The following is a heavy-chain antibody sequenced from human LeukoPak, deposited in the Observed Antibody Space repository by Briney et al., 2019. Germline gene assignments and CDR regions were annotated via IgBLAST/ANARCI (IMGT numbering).Heavy chain of an antibody. V-gene: IGHV3-7*01. CDR3: ASVRLVKLHNWFDP. CDR1: GFTFSSYW. J-gene: IGHJ5*02. CDR2: IKQDGSEK. D-gene: IGHD2-15*01. Sequence: GGSLRLSCAVSGFTFSSYWMSWFRQAPGKGLEWVANIKQDGSEKYYVDSVKGRFTISRDNAKNSLYLQMNSLRAEDTAVYYRASVRLVKLHNWFDPWGQGTLVTVSS.